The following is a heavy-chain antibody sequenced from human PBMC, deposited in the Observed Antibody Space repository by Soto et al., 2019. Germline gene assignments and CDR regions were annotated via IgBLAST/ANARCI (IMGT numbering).Heavy chain of an antibody. J-gene: IGHJ6*02. CDR1: GYIFTSYW. V-gene: IGHV5-10-1*01. Sequence: PGESLKISCKGSGYIFTSYWISCLLQRPGKGLEWMGRIDPSDSYTNYSPSFQGHVTISADKSISTAYLQWSSLKASDTAMYYCARIQLWDYYYGMDVWGQGTTVTVSS. D-gene: IGHD5-18*01. CDR2: IDPSDSYT. CDR3: ARIQLWDYYYGMDV.